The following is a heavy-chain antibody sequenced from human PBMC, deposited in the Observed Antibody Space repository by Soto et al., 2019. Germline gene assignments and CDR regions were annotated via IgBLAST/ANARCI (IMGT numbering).Heavy chain of an antibody. J-gene: IGHJ6*02. Sequence: ASVKVSCKAPGYSVTRYYMHWVRQAPGQGLEWMGIINPNSGSTTCAQKFQGRVTMTRDTSTSTVYMELTSLTSGDTAVYYCARAGIAYCSRTTCYLYYYVMDVWGQGTTVTVSS. CDR2: INPNSGST. CDR1: GYSVTRYY. V-gene: IGHV1-46*01. CDR3: ARAGIAYCSRTTCYLYYYVMDV. D-gene: IGHD2-2*01.